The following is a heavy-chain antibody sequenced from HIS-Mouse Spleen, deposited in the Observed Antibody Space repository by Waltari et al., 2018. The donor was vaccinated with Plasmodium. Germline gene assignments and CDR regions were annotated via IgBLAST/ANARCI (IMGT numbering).Heavy chain of an antibody. J-gene: IGHJ3*02. D-gene: IGHD6-6*01. Sequence: EVQLVESGGGLIQPGGSLRLSCAASGFTVSSNYMSWVRQAPGQGLEWVSVIYSGGSTYYADSVKGRFTISRDNSKNTLYLQMNSRRAEDTAVYYCARGMKSSSSALDIWGQGTMVTVSS. CDR3: ARGMKSSSSALDI. CDR2: IYSGGST. V-gene: IGHV3-53*01. CDR1: GFTVSSNY.